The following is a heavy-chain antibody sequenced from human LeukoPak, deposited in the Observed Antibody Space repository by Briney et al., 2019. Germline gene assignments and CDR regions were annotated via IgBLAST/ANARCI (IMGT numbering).Heavy chain of an antibody. J-gene: IGHJ5*02. V-gene: IGHV1-18*01. CDR3: ARGDRYCSSPSCYVWFDP. CDR2: ISAYNGNT. CDR1: GYTFTSYG. D-gene: IGHD2-2*01. Sequence: GASVKVSCKASGYTFTSYGISWVRQAPGQGLEWMGWISAYNGNTNYAQKLQGRVTMTTDTSTSTAYMELRSLRSDDTAVYYCARGDRYCSSPSCYVWFDPWGQGTLVTVSS.